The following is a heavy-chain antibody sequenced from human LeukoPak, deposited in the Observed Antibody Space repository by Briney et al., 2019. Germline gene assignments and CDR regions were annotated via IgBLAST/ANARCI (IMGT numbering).Heavy chain of an antibody. J-gene: IGHJ4*02. V-gene: IGHV4-34*01. D-gene: IGHD5-12*01. CDR1: GGSFSGYY. Sequence: KSSETLSLTCAVYGGSFSGYYWSWIRQPPGKGLEWIGEINHSGSTNYNPSLKSRVTISVDTSKNQFSLKLSSVTAADTAVYYCARADRGYSGYREYFDYWGQGTLVTVSS. CDR3: ARADRGYSGYREYFDY. CDR2: INHSGST.